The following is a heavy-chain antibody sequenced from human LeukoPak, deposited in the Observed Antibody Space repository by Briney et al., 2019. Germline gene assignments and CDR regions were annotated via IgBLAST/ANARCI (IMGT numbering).Heavy chain of an antibody. Sequence: PSETLSLTCTVSGRSIGSSSYYWGWIRQPPVKGLEWIGRIYYSGSTYYNPSLKSRVTISVDTSKNQFSLKLSSVTAADTAVYYYASSEVGYYDFWNGYYNYMDVWGKGTTVTVSS. J-gene: IGHJ6*03. D-gene: IGHD3-3*01. V-gene: IGHV4-39*01. CDR3: ASSEVGYYDFWNGYYNYMDV. CDR2: IYYSGST. CDR1: GRSIGSSSYY.